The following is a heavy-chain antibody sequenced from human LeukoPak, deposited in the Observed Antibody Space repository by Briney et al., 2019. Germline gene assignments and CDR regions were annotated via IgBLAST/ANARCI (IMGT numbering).Heavy chain of an antibody. J-gene: IGHJ4*02. CDR2: IWYDGSKK. D-gene: IGHD3-10*01. V-gene: IGHV3-33*01. CDR1: GXTFTSYG. Sequence: GGSLRLSCVASGXTFTSYGFYWVRQAPGKGPEWVALIWYDGSKKYYADSVKGRFTISRDNSKNTLYLQMNSLRAEDTALYYCARDAGNYDSGTSRFDYWGQGTLVTLSS. CDR3: ARDAGNYDSGTSRFDY.